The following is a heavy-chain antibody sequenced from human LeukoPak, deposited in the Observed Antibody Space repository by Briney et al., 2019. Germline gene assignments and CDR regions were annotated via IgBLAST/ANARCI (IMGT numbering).Heavy chain of an antibody. J-gene: IGHJ4*02. CDR2: IYHSGST. D-gene: IGHD6-19*01. V-gene: IGHV4-38-2*02. CDR3: ARGATKQWLVRNYFDY. CDR1: GYSISSGYY. Sequence: SETLSLTCTVSGYSISSGYYWGWIRQPPGKGLEWIGSIYHSGSTYYNPSLKSRVTRSVDTSKNQFSLKLSSVTAADTAVYYCARGATKQWLVRNYFDYWGQGTLVTVSS.